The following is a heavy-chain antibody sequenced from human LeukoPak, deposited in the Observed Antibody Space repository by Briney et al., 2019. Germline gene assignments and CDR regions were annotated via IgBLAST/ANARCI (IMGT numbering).Heavy chain of an antibody. CDR2: IKQDGSEK. J-gene: IGHJ4*02. CDR1: GFTFSTYW. CDR3: ARPRITATGGGYFDY. V-gene: IGHV3-7*01. D-gene: IGHD1-7*01. Sequence: GGSLRLSCAASGFTFSTYWMSWVRQAPGKGLEWVANIKQDGSEKYYVDSVKGRFTISGDNAKNSLYLQMNSLSAEDKAVYYCARPRITATGGGYFDYWGQGTLVTVSS.